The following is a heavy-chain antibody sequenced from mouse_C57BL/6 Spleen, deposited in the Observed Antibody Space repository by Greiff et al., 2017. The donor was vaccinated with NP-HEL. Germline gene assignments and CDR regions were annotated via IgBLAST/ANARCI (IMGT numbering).Heavy chain of an antibody. CDR1: GFTFSSYA. J-gene: IGHJ2*01. CDR3: ARGLPPFDY. V-gene: IGHV5-4*01. CDR2: ISDGGSYT. Sequence: DVHLVESGGGLVKPGGSLKLSCAASGFTFSSYAMSWVRQTPEKRLEWVATISDGGSYTYYPDNVKGRFTISRDNAKNNLYLQMSHLKSEDTAMYYCARGLPPFDYWGQGTTLTVSS.